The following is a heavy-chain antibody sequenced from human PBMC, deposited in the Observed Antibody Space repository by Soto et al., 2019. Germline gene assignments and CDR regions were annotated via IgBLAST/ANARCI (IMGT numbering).Heavy chain of an antibody. Sequence: QVQLQESGPGLVKPSQTLSLTCTVSGGSISSGGYYWSWIRQHPGKGLEWIGYIYYSGGTYCNPSLKSRVTITVDTSKNQFSLKLSSVTAADTAVYYCARGGYYDSSGYYHYWGQGTLVTVSS. J-gene: IGHJ4*02. CDR1: GGSISSGGYY. CDR2: IYYSGGT. CDR3: ARGGYYDSSGYYHY. V-gene: IGHV4-31*03. D-gene: IGHD3-22*01.